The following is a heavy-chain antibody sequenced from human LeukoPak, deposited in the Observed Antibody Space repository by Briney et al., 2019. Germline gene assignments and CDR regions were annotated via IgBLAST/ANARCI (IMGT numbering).Heavy chain of an antibody. CDR1: GGSISRSNW. CDR3: AREDYDDSGAWYFDL. D-gene: IGHD3-3*01. CDR2: IYHSGST. Sequence: SETLSLTCAVSGGSISRSNWWSWVRQSPGKGLEWIGEIYHSGSTNYNPSLKSRVTISIDKSKNQFSLKLTSVTAADTAVYYCAREDYDDSGAWYFDLWGRGTLVIVSS. V-gene: IGHV4-4*02. J-gene: IGHJ2*01.